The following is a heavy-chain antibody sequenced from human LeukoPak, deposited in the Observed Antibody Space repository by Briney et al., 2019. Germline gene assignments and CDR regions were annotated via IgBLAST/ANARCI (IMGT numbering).Heavy chain of an antibody. CDR2: MNPNSGNT. D-gene: IGHD3-3*01. Sequence: ASVKVSCKASGGTFSSYAISWVRQATGQGLEWMGWMNPNSGNTGYAQKFQGRVTMTRNTSISTAYMELSSLRSEDTAVYYCARGRKGSTIFGVVITELYYYYMDVWGKGTTVTVSS. V-gene: IGHV1-8*02. CDR3: ARGRKGSTIFGVVITELYYYYMDV. CDR1: GGTFSSYA. J-gene: IGHJ6*03.